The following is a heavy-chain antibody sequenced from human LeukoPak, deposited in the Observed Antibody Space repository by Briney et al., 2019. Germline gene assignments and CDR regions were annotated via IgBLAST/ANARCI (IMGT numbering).Heavy chain of an antibody. V-gene: IGHV4-31*03. CDR1: GGSISSGGYY. Sequence: SQTLSLTCTVSGGSISSGGYYWSWIRQHPGKGLEWIGYIYYSGSTYYNPSLKSRVTISVDTSKNQFSLKLSSVTAADTAVYYCARGFTAIFGVVIISPPHFDYWGQGTLVTVSS. D-gene: IGHD3-3*01. CDR2: IYYSGST. J-gene: IGHJ4*02. CDR3: ARGFTAIFGVVIISPPHFDY.